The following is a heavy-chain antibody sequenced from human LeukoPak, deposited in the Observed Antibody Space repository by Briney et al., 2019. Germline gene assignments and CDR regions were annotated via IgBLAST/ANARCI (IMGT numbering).Heavy chain of an antibody. J-gene: IGHJ6*02. CDR1: GFTFSSNS. Sequence: PGGSLRLSCAASGFTFSSNSMNWVRQAPGKGLEWVSSISSSSYIYYADSVKGRFTISRDNAKNSLYVQMNSLRAEDTAVYYCARDLSNQYYFWSGYYGSHYGMDVWGQGTTVTVSS. V-gene: IGHV3-21*01. CDR3: ARDLSNQYYFWSGYYGSHYGMDV. CDR2: ISSSSYI. D-gene: IGHD3-3*01.